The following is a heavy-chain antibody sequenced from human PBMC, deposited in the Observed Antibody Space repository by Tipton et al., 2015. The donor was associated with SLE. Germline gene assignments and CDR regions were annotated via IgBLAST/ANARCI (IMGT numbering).Heavy chain of an antibody. V-gene: IGHV4-39*07. J-gene: IGHJ4*02. CDR1: GGSISSGDYY. CDR3: ARAIPAYTTGWYYYFDH. D-gene: IGHD6-19*01. CDR2: LYYTGTT. Sequence: TLSLTCTVSGGSISSGDYYWSWIRQPPGKGLEWIGSLYYTGTTYYSPSLKSRVTVSVDTSKNQFSLRLTSVTAADTAVYYCARAIPAYTTGWYYYFDHWGQGTLVTVSS.